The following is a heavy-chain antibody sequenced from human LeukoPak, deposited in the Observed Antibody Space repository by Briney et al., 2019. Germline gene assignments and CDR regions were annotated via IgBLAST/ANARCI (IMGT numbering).Heavy chain of an antibody. CDR1: GGSISSYY. J-gene: IGHJ4*02. CDR3: ARSSTGSYFDY. CDR2: MYYSGST. D-gene: IGHD3-3*02. V-gene: IGHV4-59*01. Sequence: PSETLSLTCTVSGGSISSYYWSWIRQPPEKGLEWIGYMYYSGSTKYNPSLKSRVTISVDTSKNQFSLKLSSVTAADTAVYYCARSSTGSYFDYWGQGTPVTVSS.